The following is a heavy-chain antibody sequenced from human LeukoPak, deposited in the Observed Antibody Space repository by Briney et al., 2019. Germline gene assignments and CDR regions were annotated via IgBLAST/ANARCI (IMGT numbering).Heavy chain of an antibody. V-gene: IGHV4-34*01. CDR3: ARRSHVWSGYRTYYFDY. D-gene: IGHD3-3*02. J-gene: IGHJ4*02. Sequence: SETLSLTCAVYGGSFSGYYWRWIRQPPGKGLEWIAEINHGGSTNYNASFKSRLTTSVNTYANQFSLQLSSVTAADTAVYYCARRSHVWSGYRTYYFDYWGQGTLVTVSS. CDR2: INHGGST. CDR1: GGSFSGYY.